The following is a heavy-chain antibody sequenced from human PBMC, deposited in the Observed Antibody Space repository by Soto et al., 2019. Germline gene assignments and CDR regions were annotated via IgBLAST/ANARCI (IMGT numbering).Heavy chain of an antibody. D-gene: IGHD5-18*01. CDR1: GFTFSSNA. CDR3: AKALRADTAMIDLKFDY. CDR2: ISGSGGST. V-gene: IGHV3-23*01. Sequence: PGVSLRLSCAASGFTFSSNAMSWVRQAPGQGLEWVSAISGSGGSTYYADSVKGRFTISRDNSKNTLYLQKNSLRAEDTAVYYCAKALRADTAMIDLKFDYWGQGTLVTVSS. J-gene: IGHJ4*02.